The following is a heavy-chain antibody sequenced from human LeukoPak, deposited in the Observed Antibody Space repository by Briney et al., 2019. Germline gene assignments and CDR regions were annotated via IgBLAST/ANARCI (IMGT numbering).Heavy chain of an antibody. CDR3: AREGRARYSSGWYRWFDP. D-gene: IGHD6-19*01. J-gene: IGHJ5*02. V-gene: IGHV3-23*01. CDR2: ISGSGGST. Sequence: SGGSLRLSCAASGFTFSSYAMSWVRQAPGKGLEWVSAISGSGGSTYYADSVKGRFTISRDNAKNSLYLQMNSLRAEDTAVYYCAREGRARYSSGWYRWFDPWGQGTLVTVSS. CDR1: GFTFSSYA.